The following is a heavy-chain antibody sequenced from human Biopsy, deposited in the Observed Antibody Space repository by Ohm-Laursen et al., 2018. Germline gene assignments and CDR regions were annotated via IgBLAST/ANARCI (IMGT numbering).Heavy chain of an antibody. CDR1: GFTFDDFA. CDR2: ITWNSGFT. Sequence: SLRLSCTASGFTFDDFAMHWVRQVPGKGLEWVSGITWNSGFTGYADSVKGRFIISRDNAKNTLFLQMNSLRAEDTALYYCAKDRWERNLYYGGGVDVWGQGTTVTVSS. D-gene: IGHD4-23*01. CDR3: AKDRWERNLYYGGGVDV. J-gene: IGHJ6*02. V-gene: IGHV3-9*01.